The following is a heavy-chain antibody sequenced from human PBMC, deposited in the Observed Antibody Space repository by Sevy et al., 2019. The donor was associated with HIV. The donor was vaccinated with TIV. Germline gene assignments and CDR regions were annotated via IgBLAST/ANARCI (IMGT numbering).Heavy chain of an antibody. Sequence: GGSLRLSCSASGFNVRSFSMHWVRQAPGKGLEWVAAILYNVRTEEYADSVRGRFTISRDNSKNTVNLEMNSLRVEDTAQYFCARDSARVIVPTAGFDSWGQGVLVTVSS. CDR1: GFNVRSFS. V-gene: IGHV3-33*01. CDR2: ILYNVRTE. CDR3: ARDSARVIVPTAGFDS. J-gene: IGHJ5*01. D-gene: IGHD2-21*01.